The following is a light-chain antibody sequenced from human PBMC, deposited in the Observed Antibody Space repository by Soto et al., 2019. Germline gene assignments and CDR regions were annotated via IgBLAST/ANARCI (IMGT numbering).Light chain of an antibody. Sequence: QSALTQPASVSGTPGQSITISCTGSNSDGGIYDFVSWYQHHPGRAPKLIVSEVSHRPSGVSNRFSGSKFGNTASLTISGLQSEDEADYYCISYTSDDVRYVFGTGTKLTVL. CDR1: NSDGGIYDF. J-gene: IGLJ1*01. CDR3: ISYTSDDVRYV. CDR2: EVS. V-gene: IGLV2-14*01.